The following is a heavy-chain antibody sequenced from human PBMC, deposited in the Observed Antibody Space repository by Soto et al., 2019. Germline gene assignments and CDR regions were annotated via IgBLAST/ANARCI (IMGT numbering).Heavy chain of an antibody. CDR3: ARLMALDFYYYYGMDV. Sequence: GESLKISCKGSGYSFTSYWISWVRQMPGKGLEWMGRIDPSDSYTNYSPSFQGHVTISADKSISTAYLQWSSLKASDNAMYYCARLMALDFYYYYGMDVWGQGTTVTVSS. CDR1: GYSFTSYW. D-gene: IGHD2-8*01. V-gene: IGHV5-10-1*01. J-gene: IGHJ6*02. CDR2: IDPSDSYT.